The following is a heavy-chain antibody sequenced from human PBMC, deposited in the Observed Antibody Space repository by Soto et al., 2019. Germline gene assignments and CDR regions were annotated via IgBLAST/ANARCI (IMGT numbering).Heavy chain of an antibody. Sequence: EVQLVESGGGLVQPGGSLRLSCAASGFTFSSYSMNWVRQAPGKGLEWVSYISSSSSTIYYADSVKGRFTISRVNAKNALYLQMNSLRDEDTAVYYCARGSGYSYGYSFDYWGQGTLVTVSS. D-gene: IGHD5-18*01. CDR2: ISSSSSTI. J-gene: IGHJ4*02. CDR3: ARGSGYSYGYSFDY. V-gene: IGHV3-48*02. CDR1: GFTFSSYS.